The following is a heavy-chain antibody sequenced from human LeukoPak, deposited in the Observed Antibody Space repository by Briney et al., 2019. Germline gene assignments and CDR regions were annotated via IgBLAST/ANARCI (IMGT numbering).Heavy chain of an antibody. Sequence: GGSLRLSCAASGFTFSSYGMHWVRQAPGTGLEWVAVIWYDGGNNYYADSVKGRFTISRDDSKNTLYLQMNSLRAEDTAVYYCARDVSGSGSYYNFDYWGQGTLVTVSS. V-gene: IGHV3-33*01. CDR3: ARDVSGSGSYYNFDY. J-gene: IGHJ4*02. CDR1: GFTFSSYG. D-gene: IGHD3-10*01. CDR2: IWYDGGNN.